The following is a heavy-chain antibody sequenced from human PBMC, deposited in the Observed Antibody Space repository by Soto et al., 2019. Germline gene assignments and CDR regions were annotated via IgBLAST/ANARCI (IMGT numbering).Heavy chain of an antibody. D-gene: IGHD2-8*01. Sequence: ASETLSLTCAVSGVSISSGNWWTWVRQTPQRGLEYIGEIFHDGTANYYPSFERRVAISVDTSKNQFSLKLTSVTAADTAIYFCARLVYATRLNYMYFDFWGQGALVPVYS. J-gene: IGHJ4*02. CDR1: GVSISSGNW. CDR3: ARLVYATRLNYMYFDF. CDR2: IFHDGTA. V-gene: IGHV4-4*02.